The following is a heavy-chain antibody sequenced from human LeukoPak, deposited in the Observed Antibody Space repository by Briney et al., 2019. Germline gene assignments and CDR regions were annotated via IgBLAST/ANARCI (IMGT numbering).Heavy chain of an antibody. J-gene: IGHJ4*02. V-gene: IGHV3-48*03. CDR3: ARDLLEMSY. Sequence: AGGSLRLSCAASGFTFSSYEMNWVRQAPGKGLEWVSYISSSGSTIYYSDSVKGRFTISRDNAKNSLYLQMNSLRAEDTAVCYCARDLLEMSYWGQGTLVAVSS. D-gene: IGHD1-1*01. CDR2: ISSSGSTI. CDR1: GFTFSSYE.